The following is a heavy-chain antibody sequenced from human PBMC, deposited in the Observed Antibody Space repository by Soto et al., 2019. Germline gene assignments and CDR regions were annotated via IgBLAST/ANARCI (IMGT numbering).Heavy chain of an antibody. CDR1: GFTFSSYA. Sequence: SGGSLRLSCAASGFTFSSYAMSWVRQAPGKGLEWVSAISGSGGSTYYADSVKGRFTISRDNSKNTLYLQMNSLRAEDTAVYYCAKDMIVVVITNSIDYWGQGTLVTVSS. V-gene: IGHV3-23*01. J-gene: IGHJ4*02. CDR3: AKDMIVVVITNSIDY. D-gene: IGHD3-22*01. CDR2: ISGSGGST.